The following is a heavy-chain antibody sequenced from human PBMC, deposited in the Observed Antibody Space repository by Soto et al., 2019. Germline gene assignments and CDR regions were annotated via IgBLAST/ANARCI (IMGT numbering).Heavy chain of an antibody. CDR1: GGSISSYY. CDR3: ARGPYDFYY. CDR2: IYYSGST. Sequence: LSLTCTVSGGSISSYYWRWIRQPPGKGLEWIGYIYYSGSTNYNPSLKSRVTISVDTSKNQFSLKLSSVTAADTAVYYCARGPYDFYYWGQGTLVTVSS. V-gene: IGHV4-59*01. J-gene: IGHJ4*02. D-gene: IGHD3-3*01.